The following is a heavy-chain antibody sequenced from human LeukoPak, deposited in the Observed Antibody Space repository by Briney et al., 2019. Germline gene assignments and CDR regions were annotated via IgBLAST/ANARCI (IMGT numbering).Heavy chain of an antibody. CDR1: GYTFTSYD. CDR2: INPSGGST. J-gene: IGHJ5*02. Sequence: ASVKVSCKASGYTFTSYDINWVRQAPGQGLEWMGIINPSGGSTSYAQKFQGRVTMTRDTSTSTVYMELSSLRSEDTAVYYCAREYSSGWPVDNWFDPWGQGTLVTVSS. V-gene: IGHV1-46*01. D-gene: IGHD6-19*01. CDR3: AREYSSGWPVDNWFDP.